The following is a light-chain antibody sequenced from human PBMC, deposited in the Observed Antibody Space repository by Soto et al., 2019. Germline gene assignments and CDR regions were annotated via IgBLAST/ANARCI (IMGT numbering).Light chain of an antibody. J-gene: IGKJ5*01. V-gene: IGKV3-15*01. CDR3: QQYHNWPIP. Sequence: EIVMTQSPATLSVSPGESATLSCRASQSVSSNLAWHQQKPGQAPRILMYDASTRATGISARFSGSGSGTEFTLTISSLQSEDFAVYYCQQYHNWPIPFRQGARLEI. CDR2: DAS. CDR1: QSVSSN.